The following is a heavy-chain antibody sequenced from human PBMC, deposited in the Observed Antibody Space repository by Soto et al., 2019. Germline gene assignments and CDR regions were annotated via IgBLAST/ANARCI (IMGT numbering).Heavy chain of an antibody. V-gene: IGHV4-34*01. D-gene: IGHD3-10*01. CDR2: INHSGST. CDR3: ASNSSGSPSWFDP. J-gene: IGHJ5*02. CDR1: GGSFSGYY. Sequence: SETLSLTCAVYGGSFSGYYWSWIRQPPGKGLEWIGEINHSGSTNYNPSLKSRVTISVDTSKNQFSLKLSSVTAADTAVYYCASNSSGSPSWFDPWGQGTLVTVSS.